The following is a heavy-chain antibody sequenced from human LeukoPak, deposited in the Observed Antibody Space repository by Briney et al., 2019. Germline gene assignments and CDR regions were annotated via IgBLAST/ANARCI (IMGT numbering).Heavy chain of an antibody. V-gene: IGHV1-2*02. J-gene: IGHJ5*02. Sequence: ASVKVSCKASGYTFTGYYMHWVRQAPGQGLEWMGWINPNSGGTSYAQKFQGRVTMTRDTSISTAYMELSRLRSDDTAVYYCARARSASVAGTAWGQGTLVTVSS. CDR3: ARARSASVAGTA. CDR2: INPNSGGT. D-gene: IGHD6-19*01. CDR1: GYTFTGYY.